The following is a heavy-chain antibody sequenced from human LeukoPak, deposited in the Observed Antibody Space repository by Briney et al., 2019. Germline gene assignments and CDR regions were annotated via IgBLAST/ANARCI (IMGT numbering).Heavy chain of an antibody. CDR3: TRVGYIDEGIDY. Sequence: GGSLRLSCAASGFTFSRYWMSWVRQAPRKGLEWVANIKQDGSEKYYVDSVKGRFTISRDNAKNSLYLQMNSLRAEDTAIYYCTRVGYIDEGIDYWGQGTLVTVSS. CDR2: IKQDGSEK. V-gene: IGHV3-7*04. J-gene: IGHJ4*02. D-gene: IGHD5-24*01. CDR1: GFTFSRYW.